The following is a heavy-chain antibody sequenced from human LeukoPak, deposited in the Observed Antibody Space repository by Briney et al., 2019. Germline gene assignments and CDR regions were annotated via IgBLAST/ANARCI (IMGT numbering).Heavy chain of an antibody. CDR1: GYTFTAYD. CDR2: ISPNSGGT. CDR3: AIQPWGSGNNWYFDL. Sequence: ASVKVSCKASGYTFTAYDIHWVRQAPGQGLEWMGWISPNSGGTDYAQKFKGRVTMTRDTSISTTYVELSSLTSDDTAVYYCAIQPWGSGNNWYFDLWGRGTLVTVSS. V-gene: IGHV1-2*02. D-gene: IGHD7-27*01. J-gene: IGHJ2*01.